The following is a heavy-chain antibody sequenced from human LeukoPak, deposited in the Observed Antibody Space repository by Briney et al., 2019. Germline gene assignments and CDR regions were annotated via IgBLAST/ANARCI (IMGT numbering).Heavy chain of an antibody. D-gene: IGHD3-10*01. V-gene: IGHV1-18*01. Sequence: GASVKVSCKASGYTFTSYGISWVRQAPGQGLEWMGWISAYNGNTNYAQKPQGRVTMTTDTSTSTAYMELRSLRSDDTAVYYCARRGRGSGRHAFDIWGQGTMVTVSS. J-gene: IGHJ3*02. CDR1: GYTFTSYG. CDR3: ARRGRGSGRHAFDI. CDR2: ISAYNGNT.